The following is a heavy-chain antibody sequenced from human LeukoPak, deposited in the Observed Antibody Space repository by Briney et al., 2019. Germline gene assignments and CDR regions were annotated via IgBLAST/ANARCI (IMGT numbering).Heavy chain of an antibody. CDR3: ARFYMVASQFDY. V-gene: IGHV4-61*01. J-gene: IGHJ4*02. CDR1: GGSVSSGSYY. Sequence: PSETLSLTCTVSGGSVSSGSYYWSWIRQPPGKGLEWIGYIHYNGSTNYNPSLKSRVTISVDTSKKQFSLKLSSVTAADTAVYYCARFYMVASQFDYWGQGTLVTVSS. CDR2: IHYNGST. D-gene: IGHD5-12*01.